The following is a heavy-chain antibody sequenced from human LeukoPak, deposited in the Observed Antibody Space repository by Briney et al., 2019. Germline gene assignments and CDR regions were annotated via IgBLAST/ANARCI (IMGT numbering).Heavy chain of an antibody. Sequence: PSETLSLTCTVSGGSISSGGYYWSWIRQPAGKGLEWIGRIYTSGSTNYNPSLKSRVTMSVDTSKNQFSLKLSSVTAADTAVYYCARVDPDYGDHEDYWGQGTLVTVSS. D-gene: IGHD4-17*01. CDR1: GGSISSGGYY. V-gene: IGHV4-61*02. CDR2: IYTSGST. J-gene: IGHJ4*02. CDR3: ARVDPDYGDHEDY.